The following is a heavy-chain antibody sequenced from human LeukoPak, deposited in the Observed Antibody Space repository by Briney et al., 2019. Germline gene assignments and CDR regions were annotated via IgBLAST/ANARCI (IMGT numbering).Heavy chain of an antibody. Sequence: GGSLRLSCAASGFMFSSNWMSWVRLAPGKGLEWVANIKEDGTETYYVDSVKGRFTISRDNARNSLYLQMNSLRVEDTAVYYCAKPEWLLKPPDYWGQGTLVTVSS. V-gene: IGHV3-7*03. CDR2: IKEDGTET. CDR3: AKPEWLLKPPDY. CDR1: GFMFSSNW. D-gene: IGHD3-3*01. J-gene: IGHJ4*02.